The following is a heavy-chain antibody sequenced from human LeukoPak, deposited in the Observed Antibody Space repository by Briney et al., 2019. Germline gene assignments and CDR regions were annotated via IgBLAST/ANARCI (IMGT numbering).Heavy chain of an antibody. Sequence: GGSLRLSCAASGFTFSNYAMSWVRQAPGKGLEWASLIATSDNTYYADSVKGRFTISRDKSKNTVYLQMNSLRAEDTAIYYCATYFYSRTLRYFDYWGQGSLVTVSS. D-gene: IGHD6-13*01. CDR2: IATSDNT. CDR1: GFTFSNYA. J-gene: IGHJ4*02. CDR3: ATYFYSRTLRYFDY. V-gene: IGHV3-23*01.